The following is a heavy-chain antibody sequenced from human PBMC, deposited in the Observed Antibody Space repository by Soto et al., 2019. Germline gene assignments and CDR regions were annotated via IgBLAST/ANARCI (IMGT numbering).Heavy chain of an antibody. V-gene: IGHV3-23*01. CDR1: GCNFGSYA. Sequence: GGSLRLSCAASGCNFGSYAMRWVRKAQGKGLEWVSAISGSGGSTYYADSVKGRFTISRDNSKNTLYLQMNSLRAEDTAVYYCAKSLRPYRSSAPPPDVWGKGTTVPVSS. CDR2: ISGSGGST. CDR3: AKSLRPYRSSAPPPDV. J-gene: IGHJ6*04. D-gene: IGHD6-6*01.